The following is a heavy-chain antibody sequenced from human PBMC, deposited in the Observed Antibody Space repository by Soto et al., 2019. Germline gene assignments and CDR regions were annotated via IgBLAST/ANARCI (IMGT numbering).Heavy chain of an antibody. CDR1: GFTFSGFD. CDR3: AKSQEIGTHFFDS. V-gene: IGHV3-13*01. D-gene: IGHD6-13*01. CDR2: IGTAGDT. Sequence: GGSLRLSCGASGFTFSGFDMHWGRQPTGKGLEWVSSIGTAGDTYYAVSVKGRFTISRDNAKNSLSLQMNSLRAGDMAVYFCAKSQEIGTHFFDSWGQGTQVTVSS. J-gene: IGHJ4*02.